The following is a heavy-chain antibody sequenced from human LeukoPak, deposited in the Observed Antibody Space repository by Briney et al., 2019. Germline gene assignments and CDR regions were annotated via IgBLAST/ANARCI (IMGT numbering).Heavy chain of an antibody. J-gene: IGHJ6*02. D-gene: IGHD3-9*01. CDR2: TSSSSSYI. CDR1: GFTFSSYS. V-gene: IGHV3-21*01. CDR3: AREKGKVHYDILTGYFPDYYYYYGMDV. Sequence: GGSLRLSCAASGFTFSSYSMNWVRQAPGKGLEWVSSTSSSSSYIYYADSVKGRFTISRDNAKNSLYLQMNSLRAEDTAVYYCAREKGKVHYDILTGYFPDYYYYYGMDVWGQGTTVTVSS.